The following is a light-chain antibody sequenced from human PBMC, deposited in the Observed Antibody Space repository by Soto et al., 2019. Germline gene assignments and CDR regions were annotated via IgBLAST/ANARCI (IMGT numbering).Light chain of an antibody. J-gene: IGKJ1*01. CDR3: HQYGSSPWK. V-gene: IGKV3-20*01. CDR1: QSVSSTY. CDR2: GAF. Sequence: EIVLTQSPGTLSLSPGERVTLSCRASQSVSSTYLAWYQHKPGQAPRLLIYGAFSRATGIPDRFSGSGSGTDFTLTISRLEPEDFAVYYCHQYGSSPWKFGQGTKV.